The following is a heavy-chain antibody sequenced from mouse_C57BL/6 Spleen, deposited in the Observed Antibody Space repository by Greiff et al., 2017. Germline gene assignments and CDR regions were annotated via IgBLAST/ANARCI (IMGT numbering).Heavy chain of an antibody. V-gene: IGHV1-82*01. D-gene: IGHD2-5*01. Sequence: QVQLQQSGPELVKPGASVKISCKASGYAFSSSWMNWVKQRPGKGLEWIGRIYPGDGDTNYNGKFKGKATLTADKSSSTAYMQLSSLTSEDSAVYFCARSDYSNNYAMDYRGQGTSVTVSS. CDR2: IYPGDGDT. J-gene: IGHJ4*01. CDR3: ARSDYSNNYAMDY. CDR1: GYAFSSSW.